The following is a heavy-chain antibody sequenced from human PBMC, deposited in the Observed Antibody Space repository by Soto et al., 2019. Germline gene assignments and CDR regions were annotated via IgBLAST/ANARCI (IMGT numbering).Heavy chain of an antibody. J-gene: IGHJ6*02. Sequence: SETLSLTCTFADVSSSSYYLILIRTAPGKGLEWIGRIYTSGSTNYNPSLKSRVTMSVDTSKNQFSLKLSSVTAADTAVYYCARDRNEGSYYKAADYYYYGMDVWVQGNTVTVSS. V-gene: IGHV4-4*07. CDR2: IYTSGST. CDR3: ARDRNEGSYYKAADYYYYGMDV. D-gene: IGHD3-10*01. CDR1: DVSSSSYY.